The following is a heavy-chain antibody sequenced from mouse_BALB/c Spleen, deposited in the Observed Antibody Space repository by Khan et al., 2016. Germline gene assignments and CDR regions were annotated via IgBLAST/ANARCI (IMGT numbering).Heavy chain of an antibody. CDR1: GFSIIAYG. V-gene: IGHV2-6-7*01. D-gene: IGHD2-2*01. CDR2: IWGDGST. Sequence: QVQLKESGPGLVAPSQSLSITCTVSGFSIIAYGVNWVRQPPGKGLEWLGMIWGDGSTDYNSALKSRLNITKDNSKSQVFLKMNSLQTDDTDKYYCCRDGWGYYAMDYWGQGTSVTVSS. CDR3: CRDGWGYYAMDY. J-gene: IGHJ4*01.